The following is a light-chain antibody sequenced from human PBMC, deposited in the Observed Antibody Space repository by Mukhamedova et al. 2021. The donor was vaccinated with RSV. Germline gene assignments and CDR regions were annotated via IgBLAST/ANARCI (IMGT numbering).Light chain of an antibody. CDR2: GNS. V-gene: IGLV1-40*01. CDR1: SSNIGAGYD. Sequence: VTISCTGSSSNIGAGYDVHWYQQLPGTAPKLLIYGNSNRPSGVPDRFSGSKSGTSASLAITGLQAGDKADYYCQSYDSSLSGRV. CDR3: QSYDSSLSGRV. J-gene: IGLJ3*02.